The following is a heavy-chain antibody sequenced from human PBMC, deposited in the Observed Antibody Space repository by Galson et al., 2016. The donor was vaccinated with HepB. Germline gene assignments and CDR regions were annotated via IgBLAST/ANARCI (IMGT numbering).Heavy chain of an antibody. CDR3: VTWPTGD. J-gene: IGHJ4*02. CDR1: GLPFSIYS. CDR2: ISSGAKEI. D-gene: IGHD4-17*01. V-gene: IGHV3-21*06. Sequence: SLRLSCAASGLPFSIYSMNWVRQAPGKGLEWVSFISSGAKEIYYADSVKGRFTISRDNAKNSLYLQMNSLRVEDTAVYYCVTWPTGDWGQGTHVTVSS.